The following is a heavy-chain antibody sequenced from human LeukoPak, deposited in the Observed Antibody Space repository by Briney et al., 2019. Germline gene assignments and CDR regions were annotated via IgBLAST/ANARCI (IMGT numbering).Heavy chain of an antibody. CDR3: ARWSLGATVTTFDY. CDR2: IIPVFGTA. Sequence: SVKVSCKASGGTFSSYAISWVRQAPGQGLEWMGGIIPVFGTANYAQKFQGRVTITTDESTSTAYMELSSLRSEDTAVYYCARWSLGATVTTFDYWGQGTLVTVSS. CDR1: GGTFSSYA. D-gene: IGHD4-17*01. J-gene: IGHJ4*02. V-gene: IGHV1-69*05.